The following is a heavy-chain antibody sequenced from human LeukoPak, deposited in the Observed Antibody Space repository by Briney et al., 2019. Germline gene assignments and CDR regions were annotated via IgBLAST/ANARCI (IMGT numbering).Heavy chain of an antibody. J-gene: IGHJ4*02. CDR3: ARDAERGFDYSNSLKY. Sequence: GGSLRLSCAVSGFTYRHYGMHWVRQAPGKGLEWVAAIWSDGTGKYYSDAVKGRFTISRDNFRNTLYLQMNSLRGEDTAVYYCARDAERGFDYSNSLKYWGQGTLVTVSS. CDR1: GFTYRHYG. V-gene: IGHV3-33*08. CDR2: IWSDGTGK. D-gene: IGHD4-11*01.